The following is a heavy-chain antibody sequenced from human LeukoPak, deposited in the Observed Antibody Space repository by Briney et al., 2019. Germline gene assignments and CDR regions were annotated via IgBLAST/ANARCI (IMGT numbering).Heavy chain of an antibody. D-gene: IGHD2-15*01. J-gene: IGHJ4*02. CDR2: IYYSGST. Sequence: PSETLSLTCTASGGSISSYYWSWIRQPPGKGLEWIGYIYYSGSTNYNPSLKSRVTISVDTSKNQFSLKLSSVTAADTAVYYCARYCSGGSCFTQTFDYWGQGTLVTVSS. CDR1: GGSISSYY. V-gene: IGHV4-59*01. CDR3: ARYCSGGSCFTQTFDY.